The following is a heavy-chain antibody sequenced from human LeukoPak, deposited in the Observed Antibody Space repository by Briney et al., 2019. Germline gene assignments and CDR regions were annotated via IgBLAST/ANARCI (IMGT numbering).Heavy chain of an antibody. Sequence: GESLKISCKGSGYSFSNDWIGWVRQMPGKGLEWMGIIYPGDSDTRYSPSFQGQVTISADKSISTAYPQWGSLKASDTAIYYCARPPQYYYSSRKYYFDYWGQGTLVTVSS. CDR1: GYSFSNDW. V-gene: IGHV5-51*01. CDR2: IYPGDSDT. J-gene: IGHJ4*02. CDR3: ARPPQYYYSSRKYYFDY. D-gene: IGHD3-10*01.